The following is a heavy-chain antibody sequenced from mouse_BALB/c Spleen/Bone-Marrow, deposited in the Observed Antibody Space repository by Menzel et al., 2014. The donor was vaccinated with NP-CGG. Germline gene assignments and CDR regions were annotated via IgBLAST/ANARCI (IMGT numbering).Heavy chain of an antibody. Sequence: EVKLMESGGGLVQPGGSLKLSCAASGFDFSSYWMSWVRQAPGKGLEWIGEINPDSSTINYTPSLKDKFIISRVNAKNTLYLQKNKVRSEVTALYYCTRLHYYGYSAYWGQGTLVTVS. CDR2: INPDSSTI. V-gene: IGHV4-1*02. CDR1: GFDFSSYW. D-gene: IGHD1-2*01. CDR3: TRLHYYGYSAY. J-gene: IGHJ3*01.